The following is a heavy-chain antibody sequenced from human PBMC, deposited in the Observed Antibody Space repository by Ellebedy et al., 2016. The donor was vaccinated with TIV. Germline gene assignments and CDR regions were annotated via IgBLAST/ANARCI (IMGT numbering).Heavy chain of an antibody. CDR2: IIPILGIA. CDR3: ATLSGITGTEQGNYYMDV. J-gene: IGHJ6*03. Sequence: SVKVSXXASGGTFSSYAISWVRQAPGQGLEWMGRIIPILGIANYAQKFQGRVTITADESTSTAYMELSSLRSEDTAVYYCATLSGITGTEQGNYYMDVWGKGTTVTVSS. CDR1: GGTFSSYA. D-gene: IGHD1-20*01. V-gene: IGHV1-69*04.